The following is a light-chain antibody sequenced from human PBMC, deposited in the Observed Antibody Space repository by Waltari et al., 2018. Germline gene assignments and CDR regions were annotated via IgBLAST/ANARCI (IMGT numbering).Light chain of an antibody. J-gene: IGKJ1*01. CDR2: GAS. Sequence: ELVLTQSPGTLSFSPGERATLSCRASQSVSSSYLVWYQQKPGQAPRLLIYGASSRATGIPDRFSGSGSGTDFTLTISRLEPEDFAVYYCQQYGSSPWTFGQGTKVEIK. CDR1: QSVSSSY. V-gene: IGKV3-20*01. CDR3: QQYGSSPWT.